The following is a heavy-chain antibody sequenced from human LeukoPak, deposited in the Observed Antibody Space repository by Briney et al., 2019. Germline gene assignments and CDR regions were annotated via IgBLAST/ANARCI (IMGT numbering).Heavy chain of an antibody. CDR1: GFTFSGYG. Sequence: GVSLRLSCAASGFTFSGYGMNWVRQAPGKGLEWVSSISGSSSYIYYADSVKGRFSISRDNAKNSLYLQMNSLRAEDTAVYYCARDLLGWELHYFDYWGQGTLVTVSS. V-gene: IGHV3-21*01. D-gene: IGHD1-26*01. J-gene: IGHJ4*02. CDR2: ISGSSSYI. CDR3: ARDLLGWELHYFDY.